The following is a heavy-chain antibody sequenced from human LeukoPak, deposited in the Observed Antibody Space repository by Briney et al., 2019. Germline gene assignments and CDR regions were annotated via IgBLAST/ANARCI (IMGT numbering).Heavy chain of an antibody. CDR3: AKVRSSGWHEPYHYYGMDV. J-gene: IGHJ6*02. V-gene: IGHV3-30*18. Sequence: GGSLRLSCTASGFTFNTHGMHWVRQVPGKGLEWVTLISPDGNKKYYEDSVKGRFTISRANSKNTVYLQMNSLKTGDTAIYYCAKVRSSGWHEPYHYYGMDVWGQGTTVIVSS. D-gene: IGHD6-19*01. CDR1: GFTFNTHG. CDR2: ISPDGNKK.